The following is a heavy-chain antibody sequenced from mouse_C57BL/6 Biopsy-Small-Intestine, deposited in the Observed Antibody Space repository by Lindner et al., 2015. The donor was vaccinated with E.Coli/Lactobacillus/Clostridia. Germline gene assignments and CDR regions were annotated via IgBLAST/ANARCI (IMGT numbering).Heavy chain of an antibody. CDR1: GYTFTDYY. J-gene: IGHJ1*03. CDR2: INAYNGGT. D-gene: IGHD2-3*01. V-gene: IGHV1-19*01. CDR3: ARGGIYDGYYWYFDV. Sequence: EVQLQESGPVLVKPGASVKMSCKASGYTFTDYYVNWVKQSHGKSLEWIGVINAYNGGTSYNQKFKGKATLTVDKSSSTAYMELNSLTSEGSAVYYCARGGIYDGYYWYFDVWGTGTTVTVSS.